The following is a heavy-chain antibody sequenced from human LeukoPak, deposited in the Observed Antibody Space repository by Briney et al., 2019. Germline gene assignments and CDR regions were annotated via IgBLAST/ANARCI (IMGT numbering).Heavy chain of an antibody. CDR3: ARGIEIWHYYGMDV. D-gene: IGHD5-24*01. V-gene: IGHV4-34*01. J-gene: IGHJ6*02. CDR1: GGSFSGYY. Sequence: KPSETLSLTCAVYGGSFSGYYWSWIRQPPVKGLEWIGEINHSGSTNYNPSLKSRVTISVDTSKNQFSLKLSSVTAADTAVYYCARGIEIWHYYGMDVWGQGTTVTVSS. CDR2: INHSGST.